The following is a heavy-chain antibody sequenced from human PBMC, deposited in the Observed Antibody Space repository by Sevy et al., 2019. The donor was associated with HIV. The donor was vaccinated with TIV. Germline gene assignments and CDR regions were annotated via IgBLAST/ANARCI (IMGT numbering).Heavy chain of an antibody. D-gene: IGHD3-10*01. CDR1: GGSISSGGYS. Sequence: SETLSLTCAVSGGSISSGGYSWSWIRQPPGKGLEWIGYIYHSGSTYYNPSLKSRVTISVDRSKNQFSLKLSSVTAADTAVYYCARGLGRFRELLNWLDPWGQGTLVTVSS. V-gene: IGHV4-30-2*01. J-gene: IGHJ5*02. CDR2: IYHSGST. CDR3: ARGLGRFRELLNWLDP.